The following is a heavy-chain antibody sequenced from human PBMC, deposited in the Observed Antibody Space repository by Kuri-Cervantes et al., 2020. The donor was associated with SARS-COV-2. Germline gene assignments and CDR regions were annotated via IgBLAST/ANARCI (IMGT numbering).Heavy chain of an antibody. CDR1: GFTFSSYA. CDR2: ISGSGGST. CDR3: AKLGGGILAPDI. D-gene: IGHD2-15*01. Sequence: GGSLRLSCAASGFTFSSYAMSWVRQAPGKGLEWVSAISGSGGSTYYADSVKGRFTISRDNSKNTLYPQMNSLRAEDTAVYYCAKLGGGILAPDIWGQGTMVTVSS. J-gene: IGHJ3*02. V-gene: IGHV3-23*01.